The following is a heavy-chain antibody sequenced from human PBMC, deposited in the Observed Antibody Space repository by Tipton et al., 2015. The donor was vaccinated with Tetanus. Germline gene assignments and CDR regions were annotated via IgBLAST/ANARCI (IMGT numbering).Heavy chain of an antibody. CDR3: ARPLTSVAFGGFAFDV. J-gene: IGHJ3*01. CDR1: GYMFSSHW. V-gene: IGHV5-51*01. CDR2: IYPGDSYS. Sequence: VQLVQSGAEVKQPGESLKISCKGSGYMFSSHWIGWVRQVPGKGLEWLGTIYPGDSYSTYSPSFEDQVTISVDRSIDTAYLQWSSLKASDTAIYYCARPLTSVAFGGFAFDVWGQGTLVTVSS. D-gene: IGHD3-16*01.